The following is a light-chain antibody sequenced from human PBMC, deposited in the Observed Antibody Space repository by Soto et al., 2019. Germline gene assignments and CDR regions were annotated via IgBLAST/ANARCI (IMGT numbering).Light chain of an antibody. J-gene: IGLJ3*02. CDR1: RSNIGSNA. CDR2: RTN. V-gene: IGLV1-44*01. CDR3: AAWDDSPYAWL. Sequence: QAVVTQPPSASGTPGQRVTVSCFGSRSNIGSNAVHWYQQLPGTAPKLLIYRTNQRPSGVPDRFSGSKSGTSASLAITGLQSEDEADYYCAAWDDSPYAWLFGGGTQLTVL.